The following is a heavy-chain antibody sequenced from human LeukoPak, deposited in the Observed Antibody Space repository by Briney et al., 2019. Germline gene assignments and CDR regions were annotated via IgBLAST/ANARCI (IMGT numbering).Heavy chain of an antibody. D-gene: IGHD3-10*01. J-gene: IGHJ4*02. CDR2: MNPNSGGT. CDR1: GYTFTSYD. Sequence: ASVKVSCKASGYTFTSYDINWVRQATGQGLEWMGWMNPNSGGTNYAQKFQGRVTMTRDTSISTAYMELSRLRSDDTAVYYCARGAYYYGSGSYYKGYWGQGTLVTVSS. V-gene: IGHV1-2*02. CDR3: ARGAYYYGSGSYYKGY.